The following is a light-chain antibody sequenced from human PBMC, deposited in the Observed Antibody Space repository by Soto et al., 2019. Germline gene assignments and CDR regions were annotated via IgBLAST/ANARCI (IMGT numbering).Light chain of an antibody. J-gene: IGLJ2*01. V-gene: IGLV3-21*04. CDR2: SDT. Sequence: SYELTQPPSVSVAPGKTASISCGGNNIGSKGVHWYQQKPGQAPVLVIYSDTDLPPVIPERFSGSNSANLATLTISRVEAGYEADYYCQVWDSGSAHVVVCGGTKLTVL. CDR1: NIGSKG. CDR3: QVWDSGSAHVV.